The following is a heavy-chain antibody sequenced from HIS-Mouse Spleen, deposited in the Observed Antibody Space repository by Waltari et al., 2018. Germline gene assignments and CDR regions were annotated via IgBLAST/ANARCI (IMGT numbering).Heavy chain of an antibody. J-gene: IGHJ2*01. CDR1: GGSISSSSYY. V-gene: IGHV4-39*07. D-gene: IGHD6-13*01. CDR3: AREIPYSSSWYDWYFDL. Sequence: QLQLQESGPGLVKPSETLSLTCTVPGGSISSSSYYWGWIRQPPGKGLAWIGSIYYSGSTSSNPSLKSRVTISVDTSKNQFSLKLGSVTAADTAVYYCAREIPYSSSWYDWYFDLWGRGTLVTVSS. CDR2: IYYSGST.